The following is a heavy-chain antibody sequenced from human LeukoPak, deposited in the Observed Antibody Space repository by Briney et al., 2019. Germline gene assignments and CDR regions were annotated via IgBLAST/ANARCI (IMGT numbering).Heavy chain of an antibody. J-gene: IGHJ4*02. V-gene: IGHV4-38-2*02. CDR3: AREGYDYVWGSYRSASLDY. CDR1: GYSISSGYQ. CDR2: IYHSGSA. Sequence: SETLSLTCAVSGYSISSGYQWAWIRQPPGKTLEWIGSIYHSGSAHYNPSLKSRVTISVDTSKNQFSLKLSSVTAADAAVYYCAREGYDYVWGSYRSASLDYWGQGTLVTVSS. D-gene: IGHD3-16*02.